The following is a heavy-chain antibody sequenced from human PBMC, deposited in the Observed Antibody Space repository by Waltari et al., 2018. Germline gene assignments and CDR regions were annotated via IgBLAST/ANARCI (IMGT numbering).Heavy chain of an antibody. J-gene: IGHJ4*02. CDR3: AKDISRGGYNGAHDY. CDR2: ISWNSGSI. Sequence: VQLQESGPGLVKPSQTLSLTCTVSGGSISSGDYYWSWIHQPPGKGLEWVSGISWNSGSIGYADSVKGRFTISRDNAKNSLYLQMNSLRAEDTALYYCAKDISRGGYNGAHDYWGQGTLVTVSS. D-gene: IGHD1-26*01. CDR1: GGSISSGDYY. V-gene: IGHV3-9*01.